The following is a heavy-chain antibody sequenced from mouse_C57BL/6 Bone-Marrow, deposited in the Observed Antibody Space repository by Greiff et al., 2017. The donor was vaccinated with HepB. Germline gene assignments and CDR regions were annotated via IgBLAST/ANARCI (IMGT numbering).Heavy chain of an antibody. D-gene: IGHD1-1*01. V-gene: IGHV5-15*01. CDR3: ARDYGSSYDYAMDY. CDR2: ISNLAYSI. CDR1: GFTFSDYG. Sequence: DVKLVESGGGLVQPGGSLKLSCAASGFTFSDYGMAWVRQAPRKGPEWVAFISNLAYSIYYADTVTGRFTISRENAKNTLYLEMSSLRSEDTAMYYCARDYGSSYDYAMDYWGQGTSVTVSS. J-gene: IGHJ4*01.